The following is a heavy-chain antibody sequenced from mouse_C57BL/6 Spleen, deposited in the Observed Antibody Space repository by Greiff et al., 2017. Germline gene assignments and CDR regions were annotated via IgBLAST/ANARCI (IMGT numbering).Heavy chain of an antibody. D-gene: IGHD2-3*01. CDR1: GFTFSDYY. J-gene: IGHJ2*01. CDR2: INYDGSST. CDR3: ARAFYDGYPLYFDY. V-gene: IGHV5-16*01. Sequence: EVQLVESEGGLVQPGSSMKLSCTASGFTFSDYYMAWVRQVPEKGLEWVANINYDGSSTYYLDSLKSRFIISRDNAKNILYLQMSSLKSEDTATYYCARAFYDGYPLYFDYWGQGTTLTVSS.